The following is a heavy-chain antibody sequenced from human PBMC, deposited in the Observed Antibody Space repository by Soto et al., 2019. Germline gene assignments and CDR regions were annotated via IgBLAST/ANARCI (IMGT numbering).Heavy chain of an antibody. Sequence: GGPLRLSCAASGFTFNSYAMSWVRQAPGKGLEWVASISGNSGITYYADPVKGRLTISRDNSKNALYLQMNSLRAEDTAVYYCAPSWDFWSGDCPNRGLDYWGQGTLVTVSS. V-gene: IGHV3-23*01. CDR3: APSWDFWSGDCPNRGLDY. D-gene: IGHD3-3*01. CDR2: ISGNSGIT. CDR1: GFTFNSYA. J-gene: IGHJ4*02.